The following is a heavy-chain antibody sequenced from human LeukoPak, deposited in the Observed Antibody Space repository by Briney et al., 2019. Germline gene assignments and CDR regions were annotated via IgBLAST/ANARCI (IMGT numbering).Heavy chain of an antibody. CDR2: ISYDGSNK. J-gene: IGHJ4*02. CDR1: GFTFNSYG. Sequence: GRSLRLSCAASGFTFNSYGMHWVRQAPGKGLEWVAVISYDGSNKYYADSVKGRFTISRDNSKNTLYLQMNSLRAEDTAVYYCAKNLGLAVAGTLGYWGQGTLVTVSS. V-gene: IGHV3-30*18. D-gene: IGHD6-19*01. CDR3: AKNLGLAVAGTLGY.